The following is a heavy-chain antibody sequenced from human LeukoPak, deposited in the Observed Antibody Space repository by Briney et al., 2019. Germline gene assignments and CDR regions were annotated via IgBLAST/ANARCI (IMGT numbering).Heavy chain of an antibody. J-gene: IGHJ6*02. CDR1: GFTFSSYE. CDR2: ISSSGSTI. V-gene: IGHV3-48*03. CDR3: AKDFPHYYESSHGMDA. Sequence: GGSLRLSCAASGFTFSSYEMNWVRQAPGKGLEWVSYISSSGSTIYYADSVEGRFTISRDNAKNLLYLQMNSLRAEDAAVYYCAKDFPHYYESSHGMDAWGQGTTVTVSS. D-gene: IGHD3-22*01.